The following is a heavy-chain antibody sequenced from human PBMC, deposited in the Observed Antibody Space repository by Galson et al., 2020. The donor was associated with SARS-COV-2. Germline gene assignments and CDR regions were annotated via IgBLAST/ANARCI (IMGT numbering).Heavy chain of an antibody. CDR2: ISSSGSTI. Sequence: NSGGSLRLSCAASGFTFSDYYMSWIRQAPGKGLEWVSYISSSGSTIYYADSVKGRFTISRDNAKNSLYLQMNSLRAEDTAVYYCARGASDWDNWYFDLWGRGTLVTVSS. CDR3: ARGASDWDNWYFDL. CDR1: GFTFSDYY. J-gene: IGHJ2*01. V-gene: IGHV3-11*01. D-gene: IGHD3-9*01.